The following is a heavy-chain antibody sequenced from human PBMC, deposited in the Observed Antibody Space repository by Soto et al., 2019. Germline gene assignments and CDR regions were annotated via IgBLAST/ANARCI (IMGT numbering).Heavy chain of an antibody. CDR3: ARVNGGYSYGLVGMDV. CDR2: ISSSSSYI. Sequence: GGSLRLSCAASGFTFSSYSMNWVRQAPGKGLEWVSSISSSSSYIYYADSVKGRFTISRDNAKNSLYLQMNSLRAEDTAVYYCARVNGGYSYGLVGMDVWGQGTRGTVSS. D-gene: IGHD5-18*01. V-gene: IGHV3-21*01. J-gene: IGHJ6*02. CDR1: GFTFSSYS.